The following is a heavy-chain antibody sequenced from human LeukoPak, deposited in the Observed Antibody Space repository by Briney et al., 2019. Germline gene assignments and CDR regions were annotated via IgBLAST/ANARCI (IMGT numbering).Heavy chain of an antibody. V-gene: IGHV3-11*01. Sequence: GGSVRLSCGASGFPFRVYYLSWIGPAPPMELPWVSYISSSGNTIYYADSVKGRFTISRDNAKNSPYLQMNSLRAEDTAVYYCARVLQGPYYYYGLDVWGQGTTVTVSS. CDR2: ISSSGNTI. D-gene: IGHD4-11*01. J-gene: IGHJ6*02. CDR3: ARVLQGPYYYYGLDV. CDR1: GFPFRVYY.